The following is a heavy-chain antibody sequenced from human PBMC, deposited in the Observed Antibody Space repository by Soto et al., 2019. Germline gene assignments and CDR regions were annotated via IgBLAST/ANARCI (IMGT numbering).Heavy chain of an antibody. V-gene: IGHV1-69*02. CDR1: ADTFNFYT. CDR2: VNPILTVP. D-gene: IGHD3-10*01. J-gene: IGHJ4*02. Sequence: QVQLVQSGAEVRKPGSAVRVSCKASADTFNFYTINWVRQAPGLGLEWVGRVNPILTVPNYARNFEGRVTITAAKSTTTAYMELRSLRSDDTAIYYCATNYGSGYRAFDYWGQGALVTVSS. CDR3: ATNYGSGYRAFDY.